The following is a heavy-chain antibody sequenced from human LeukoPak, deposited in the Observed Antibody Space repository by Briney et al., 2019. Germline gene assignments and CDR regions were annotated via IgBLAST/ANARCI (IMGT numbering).Heavy chain of an antibody. CDR2: IGTAGDT. J-gene: IGHJ3*02. Sequence: GGSLRPSCAASGFTFSSYDMHWVRQATGKGLEWVSAIGTAGDTYYPGSVKGRFTISRENAKNSLYLQMNSLRAGDTAVYYCARGGDYDAFDIWGQGTMVTVSS. CDR1: GFTFSSYD. V-gene: IGHV3-13*01. D-gene: IGHD4-17*01. CDR3: ARGGDYDAFDI.